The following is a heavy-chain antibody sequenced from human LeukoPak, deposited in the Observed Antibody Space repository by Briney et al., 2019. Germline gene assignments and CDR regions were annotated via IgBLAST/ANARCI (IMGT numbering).Heavy chain of an antibody. Sequence: GGSLRLSCEASGFTFSNYAMNWVRQAPGKGLEWVSVISGSGDNIIYADSLKGRFTISRDNSKSILYLQMNNLRAEDTAVYYCEKGWFGTVGDYGGQGSLVTVSS. V-gene: IGHV3-23*01. CDR2: ISGSGDNI. D-gene: IGHD3-10*01. J-gene: IGHJ4*02. CDR1: GFTFSNYA. CDR3: EKGWFGTVGDY.